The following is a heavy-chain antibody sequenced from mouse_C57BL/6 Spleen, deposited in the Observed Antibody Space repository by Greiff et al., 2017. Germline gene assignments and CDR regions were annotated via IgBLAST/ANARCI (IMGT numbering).Heavy chain of an antibody. J-gene: IGHJ3*01. D-gene: IGHD2-2*01. CDR2: IDPSDSYT. Sequence: QVQLQQPGAELVRPGTSVKLSCKASGYTFTSYWMHWVKQRPGQGLEWIGVIDPSDSYTNYNQKFKGKATLTVDTSSSTAYMQLSSLTSEDSAVYYCARDHGYAWFAYWGQGTLVTVSA. V-gene: IGHV1-59*01. CDR3: ARDHGYAWFAY. CDR1: GYTFTSYW.